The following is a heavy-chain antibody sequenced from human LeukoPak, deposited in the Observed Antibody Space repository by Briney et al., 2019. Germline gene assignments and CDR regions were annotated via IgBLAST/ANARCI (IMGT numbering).Heavy chain of an antibody. Sequence: GGSLRLSCAASGFTFSSYWMSWVRQAPGKGLEWVANIKKDGSEKYYVDSVKGRFTISRDNAENSLYLQMNSLRVEDTAVYYCARDYGDYFDYWGQGTLVTVSS. V-gene: IGHV3-7*03. CDR3: ARDYGDYFDY. CDR2: IKKDGSEK. D-gene: IGHD4-17*01. CDR1: GFTFSSYW. J-gene: IGHJ4*02.